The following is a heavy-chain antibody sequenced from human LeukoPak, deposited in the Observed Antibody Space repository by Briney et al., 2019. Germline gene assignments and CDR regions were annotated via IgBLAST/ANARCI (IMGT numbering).Heavy chain of an antibody. Sequence: PGGSLRLSCAASGFTFSAFSMNWVRQAPGKGLGWVSSISSFSSYTYYADSVKGRFTISRDNAKNSLYLQMNSLRAEDTAVYYCARVAIQNDMDVWGQGTTVTVSS. V-gene: IGHV3-21*01. J-gene: IGHJ6*02. CDR2: ISSFSSYT. CDR3: ARVAIQNDMDV. CDR1: GFTFSAFS. D-gene: IGHD5-18*01.